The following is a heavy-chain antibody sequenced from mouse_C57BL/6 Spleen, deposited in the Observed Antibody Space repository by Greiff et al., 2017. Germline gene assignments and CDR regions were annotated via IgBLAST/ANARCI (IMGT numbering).Heavy chain of an antibody. J-gene: IGHJ1*03. D-gene: IGHD2-1*01. CDR3: ARLYYGNWYFDV. CDR2: IYPGDGDT. CDR1: GYAFSSSW. Sequence: QVQLQQSGPELVKPGASVKISCKASGYAFSSSWMNWVKQRPGKGLEWIGRIYPGDGDTNYNGKFKGKATLTADKSSSTAYMQLSSLTSEDSAVYFGARLYYGNWYFDVWGTGTTVTVSS. V-gene: IGHV1-82*01.